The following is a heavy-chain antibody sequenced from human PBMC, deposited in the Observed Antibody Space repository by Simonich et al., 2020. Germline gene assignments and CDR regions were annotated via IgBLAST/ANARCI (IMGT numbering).Heavy chain of an antibody. CDR2: INPNSGGT. CDR3: ARNGLLGILKAFDI. Sequence: QVQLVQSGAEVKKPGASVKVSCKASGYTFTGYYMHWVRQAPGQGLEWMGWINPNSGGTNYAQKLQGRVTMTRDTSISTAYMELSRLRSDDTAVYYCARNGLLGILKAFDIWGQGTMVTVSS. CDR1: GYTFTGYY. J-gene: IGHJ3*02. D-gene: IGHD3-16*01. V-gene: IGHV1-2*02.